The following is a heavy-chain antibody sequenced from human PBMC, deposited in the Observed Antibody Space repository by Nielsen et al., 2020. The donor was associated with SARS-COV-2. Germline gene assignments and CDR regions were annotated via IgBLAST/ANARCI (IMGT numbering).Heavy chain of an antibody. Sequence: SETLSLICTVSGGSISSYYWSWIRQPPGKGLEWIGYIYYSGSTNYNPSLKSRVTISVDTSKNQFSLKLSSVTAADTAVYYCARHSLRYFDWTDAFDIWGQGTMVTVSS. V-gene: IGHV4-59*08. CDR3: ARHSLRYFDWTDAFDI. D-gene: IGHD3-9*01. CDR2: IYYSGST. J-gene: IGHJ3*02. CDR1: GGSISSYY.